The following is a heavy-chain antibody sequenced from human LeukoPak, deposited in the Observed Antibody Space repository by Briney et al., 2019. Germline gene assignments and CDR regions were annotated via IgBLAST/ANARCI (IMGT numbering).Heavy chain of an antibody. CDR3: ASMPSTEIYYFYYMGV. V-gene: IGHV3-23*01. CDR1: RFTFSSYT. Sequence: RPGGSLRLSCADSRFTFSSYTMNWVRQAPGKGLEWVSGISANAVSTYYADSVKGRFTISRDNSKNTLYLHMDRLGTEDTAVYYCASMPSTEIYYFYYMGVWGKGTTVTVSS. J-gene: IGHJ6*03. D-gene: IGHD2-2*01. CDR2: ISANAVST.